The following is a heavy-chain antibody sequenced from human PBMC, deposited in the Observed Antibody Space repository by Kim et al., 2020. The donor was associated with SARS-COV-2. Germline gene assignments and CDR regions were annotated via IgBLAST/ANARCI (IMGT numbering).Heavy chain of an antibody. J-gene: IGHJ6*02. CDR2: SSAYNGNT. CDR1: GYTSTNYG. D-gene: IGHD5-12*01. Sequence: ASVKVSCKASGYTSTNYGIAWVRQAPGQGLEWMGWSSAYNGNTHYAENLQGRVTMTTDSSTGTAYMELRSLRSGDTAVYYWAGVTVAPTPEGLKHNGLEVGGQGSTLTVSS. CDR3: AGVTVAPTPEGLKHNGLEV. V-gene: IGHV1-18*01.